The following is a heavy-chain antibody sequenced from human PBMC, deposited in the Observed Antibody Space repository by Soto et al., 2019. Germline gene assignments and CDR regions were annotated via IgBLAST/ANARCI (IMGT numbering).Heavy chain of an antibody. V-gene: IGHV4-34*01. D-gene: IGHD2-2*01. CDR3: AREGASTSYAFDI. Sequence: PSETLSLTCAGYGGSFSGYYWSWIRQPPGKGLEWIGEINHSGSTNYNPSLKSRVTISVDTSKNQFSLKLSSVAAADTAVYYCAREGASTSYAFDIWGQGPMVTV. CDR2: INHSGST. J-gene: IGHJ3*02. CDR1: GGSFSGYY.